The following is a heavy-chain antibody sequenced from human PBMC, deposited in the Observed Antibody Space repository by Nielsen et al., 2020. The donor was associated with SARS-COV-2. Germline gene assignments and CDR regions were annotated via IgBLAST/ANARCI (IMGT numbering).Heavy chain of an antibody. CDR2: IYYSGST. J-gene: IGHJ5*02. Sequence: SETLSLTCTVSGGSISSYYWSWIRQPPGKGLEWIGYIYYSGSTNYNPSLKSRVTISVDTSKNQFSLKLSSVTAADTAVYYCARPYGSGSYWVNWFDPWGQGTLVTVSS. V-gene: IGHV4-59*08. CDR3: ARPYGSGSYWVNWFDP. D-gene: IGHD3-10*01. CDR1: GGSISSYY.